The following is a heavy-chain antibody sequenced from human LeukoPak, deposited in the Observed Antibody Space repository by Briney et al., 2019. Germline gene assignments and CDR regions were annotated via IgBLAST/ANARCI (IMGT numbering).Heavy chain of an antibody. V-gene: IGHV3-11*04. J-gene: IGHJ4*02. Sequence: LSLTCAVYGGSFSGYYWSWIRQPPGKGLEWVSYISSGSTTIYYADSVKGRFTISRDNAKNSLYLQMNSLRAEDTAVYYCARDVEQWLVRVYYFDYWGQGTLVTVSS. CDR1: GGSFSGYY. CDR2: ISSGSTTI. D-gene: IGHD6-19*01. CDR3: ARDVEQWLVRVYYFDY.